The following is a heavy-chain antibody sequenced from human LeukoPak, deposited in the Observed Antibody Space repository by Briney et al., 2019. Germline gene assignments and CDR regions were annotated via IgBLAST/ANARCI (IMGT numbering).Heavy chain of an antibody. CDR2: ISTSNGDT. Sequence: ASVKVSCRASGYTFTNSDITWVRQAPRQGLEWMGRISTSNGDTNYAAKLQGRVTMTTDTSTSTVYMELGSLTFDDTAVYFCARDPYHRLGPPLDLWGQGTLVTVSS. CDR1: GYTFTNSD. CDR3: ARDPYHRLGPPLDL. J-gene: IGHJ5*02. D-gene: IGHD1-14*01. V-gene: IGHV1-18*01.